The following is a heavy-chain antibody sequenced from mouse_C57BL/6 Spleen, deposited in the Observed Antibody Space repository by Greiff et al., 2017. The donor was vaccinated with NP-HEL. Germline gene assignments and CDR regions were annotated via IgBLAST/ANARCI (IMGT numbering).Heavy chain of an antibody. V-gene: IGHV1-69*01. CDR1: GYTFTSYW. CDR2: IDPSDSYT. CDR3: ARSDGLFAY. Sequence: QVQLKQPGAELVMPGASVKLSCKASGYTFTSYWMHWVKQRPGQGLAWIGEIDPSDSYTNYNQKFKGKSTLTVDKSSSTAYMQLSSLTSEDSAVYYCARSDGLFAYWGQGTLVTVSA. J-gene: IGHJ3*01.